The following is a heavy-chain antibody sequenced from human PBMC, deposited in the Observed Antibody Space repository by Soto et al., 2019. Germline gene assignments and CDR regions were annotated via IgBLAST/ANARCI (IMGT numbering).Heavy chain of an antibody. J-gene: IGHJ5*02. CDR1: GYTFTGYY. CDR2: INPNSGGT. Sequence: QVQLVQSGAEVKKPGASVKVSCKASGYTFTGYYMHWVRQAPGQGLEWMGWINPNSGGTNYAQKFQGRVTMTRDTSISTAYRELGRLRADDTAVYYGARGGGALFGELIPFDPWGQGTLVTVSS. V-gene: IGHV1-2*02. D-gene: IGHD3-10*02. CDR3: ARGGGALFGELIPFDP.